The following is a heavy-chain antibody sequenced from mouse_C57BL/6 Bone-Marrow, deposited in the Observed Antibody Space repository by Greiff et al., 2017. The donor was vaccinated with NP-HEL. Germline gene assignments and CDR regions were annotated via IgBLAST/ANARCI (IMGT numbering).Heavy chain of an antibody. V-gene: IGHV10-1*01. CDR1: GFSFNTYA. J-gene: IGHJ4*01. CDR2: IRSKSNNYAT. CDR3: VRQGMDY. Sequence: EVQGVESGGGLVQPKGSLKLSCAASGFSFNTYAMNWVRQAPGKGLEWVARIRSKSNNYATYSADSVKDRFTISRDDSESMLYLQMNNLKTEDTAMYYCVRQGMDYWGQGISVTVSS.